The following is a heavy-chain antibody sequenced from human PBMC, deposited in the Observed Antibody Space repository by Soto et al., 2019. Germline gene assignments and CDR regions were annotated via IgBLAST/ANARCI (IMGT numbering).Heavy chain of an antibody. V-gene: IGHV3-15*07. CDR2: IKSKTDGGTT. J-gene: IGHJ4*01. CDR3: STDSYSDMTVVRLDN. D-gene: IGHD3-22*01. Sequence: EVQLVESGGGLVQPGGSLRLSCAASGFTFSNAWINWVRQAPGKGLEWVGRIKSKTDGGTTDFAAPVKGRFAISRDESKNIAYMQMNSLKIEDTAVYYCSTDSYSDMTVVRLDNWGHGTLVTVSS. CDR1: GFTFSNAW.